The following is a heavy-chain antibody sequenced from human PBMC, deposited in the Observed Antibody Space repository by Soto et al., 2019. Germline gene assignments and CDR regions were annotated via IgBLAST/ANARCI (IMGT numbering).Heavy chain of an antibody. CDR3: AKDMRGRWFGELLSGGYDAFDI. Sequence: EVQLVESGGGLVQPGRSLRLSCAASGFTFDDYAMHWVRQAPGKGLEWVSGISWNSGSIGYADSVKGRFTISRDNAKNSLYLQMNSLRAEDTALYYCAKDMRGRWFGELLSGGYDAFDIWGQGTMVTVSS. J-gene: IGHJ3*02. CDR2: ISWNSGSI. D-gene: IGHD3-10*01. V-gene: IGHV3-9*01. CDR1: GFTFDDYA.